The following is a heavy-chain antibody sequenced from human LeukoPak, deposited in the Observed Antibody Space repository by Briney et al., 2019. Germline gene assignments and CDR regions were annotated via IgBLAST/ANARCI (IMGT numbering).Heavy chain of an antibody. CDR3: ARLRDCSSTSCHNWFDP. D-gene: IGHD2-2*01. CDR1: GGSISSSSYY. Sequence: SETLSLTCTVSGGSISSSSYYWSWIRQPPGKGLEWIGYIYHSGSTYYNPSLKSRVTISVDRSKNQFSLKLSSVTAADTAVYYCARLRDCSSTSCHNWFDPWGQGTLVTVSS. CDR2: IYHSGST. V-gene: IGHV4-30-2*01. J-gene: IGHJ5*02.